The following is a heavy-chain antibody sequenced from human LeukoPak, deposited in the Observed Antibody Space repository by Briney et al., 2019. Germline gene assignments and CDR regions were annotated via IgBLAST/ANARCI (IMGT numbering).Heavy chain of an antibody. V-gene: IGHV3-23*01. CDR3: VKARMPHCGTDCLES. CDR2: IRGSGGGT. Sequence: GESLRLSCAASGFTFSNYGMSWVRQAPGKGLEWVSVIRGSGGGTYYADSVKGRFTISRDNSKNTVYLQMNSLRAEDTAVYYCVKARMPHCGTDCLESWGQGTLVTVSA. J-gene: IGHJ4*02. D-gene: IGHD2-21*02. CDR1: GFTFSNYG.